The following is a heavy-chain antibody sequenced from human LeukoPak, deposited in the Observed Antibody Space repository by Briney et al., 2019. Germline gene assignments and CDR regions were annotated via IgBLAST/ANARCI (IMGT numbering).Heavy chain of an antibody. V-gene: IGHV4-59*01. J-gene: IGHJ4*02. CDR3: ARDGGDSSFDY. CDR2: IYYSGST. CDR1: GGSISSYY. Sequence: SETLSLTCIVSGGSISSYYWSWIRQPPGKGLEWIGYIYYSGSTNYNPSLKSRVTISVDTSKNQFSLKLSSVTAADTAVYYCARDGGDSSFDYWGQGTLVTVSS. D-gene: IGHD2-21*01.